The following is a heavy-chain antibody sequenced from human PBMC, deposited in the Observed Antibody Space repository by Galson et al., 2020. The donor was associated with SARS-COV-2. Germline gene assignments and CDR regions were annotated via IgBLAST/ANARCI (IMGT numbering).Heavy chain of an antibody. CDR1: GGSISSGSYY. CDR3: ARDRVGEMATDY. J-gene: IGHJ4*02. D-gene: IGHD3-16*01. V-gene: IGHV4-61*02. Sequence: SQTLSLTCTVSGGSISSGSYYWSWIRQPAGKGLEWIGRIYTSGSTNYNPSLKSRVTMSVDTSKNQFSLKLSSVTATDPAVYYCARDRVGEMATDYWGEGALLTVSS. CDR2: IYTSGST.